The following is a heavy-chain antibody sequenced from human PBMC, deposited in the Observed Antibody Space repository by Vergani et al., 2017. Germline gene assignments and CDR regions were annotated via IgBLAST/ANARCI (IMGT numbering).Heavy chain of an antibody. CDR3: AKSGFVGAFET. D-gene: IGHD6-6*01. J-gene: IGHJ3*02. CDR2: IMPDGSAT. CDR1: GFTFSDFW. Sequence: EVLLVESGGGVVQPGESLRLSCTASGFTFSDFWMTWVRQVPGKGLEWVANIMPDGSATMYADSLRGRFSISRDNAKNSLHLHMSSLRVEDTAVYFCAKSGFVGAFETWGQGTMVTVSS. V-gene: IGHV3-7*01.